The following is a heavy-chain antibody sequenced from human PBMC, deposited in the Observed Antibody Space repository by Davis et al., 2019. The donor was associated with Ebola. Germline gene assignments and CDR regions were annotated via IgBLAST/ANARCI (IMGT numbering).Heavy chain of an antibody. V-gene: IGHV1-69*02. J-gene: IGHJ4*02. Sequence: SVKVSCKASEYTFTGYYMHWVRQAPGQGLEWMGRIIPILGIANYAQKFQGRVTITADKSTNTAYMELSSLRSEDTAVYYCATGPLAAARYWGQGTLVTVSS. CDR1: EYTFTGYY. CDR3: ATGPLAAARY. D-gene: IGHD6-13*01. CDR2: IIPILGIA.